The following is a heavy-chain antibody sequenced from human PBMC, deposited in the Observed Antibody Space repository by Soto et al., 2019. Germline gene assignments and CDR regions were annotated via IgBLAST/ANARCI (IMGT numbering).Heavy chain of an antibody. Sequence: GGSLRLSCAVSGFTFDNYAMHWVRQAPGKGLEWVSGISWNGGSIGYADSVKGRFTISRDNAKNSLYLQMNSLRAEDTAVYYCARNCTNGVCANYWGQGTLVTVSS. CDR1: GFTFDNYA. J-gene: IGHJ4*02. CDR2: ISWNGGSI. D-gene: IGHD2-8*01. CDR3: ARNCTNGVCANY. V-gene: IGHV3-9*01.